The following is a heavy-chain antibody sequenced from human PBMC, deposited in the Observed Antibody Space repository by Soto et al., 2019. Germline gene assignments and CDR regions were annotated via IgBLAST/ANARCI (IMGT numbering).Heavy chain of an antibody. J-gene: IGHJ4*02. D-gene: IGHD1-26*01. V-gene: IGHV3-66*01. Sequence: GGSLRLSCAASGFTVSSNYMSWVRQAPGKGLEWVSVIYSGGSTYYADSVKGRFTISRDNSKNTLYLQMNRLRAEDTAVYYCARSPYSVSYLAYFDYWGQGTLVTVSS. CDR2: IYSGGST. CDR1: GFTVSSNY. CDR3: ARSPYSVSYLAYFDY.